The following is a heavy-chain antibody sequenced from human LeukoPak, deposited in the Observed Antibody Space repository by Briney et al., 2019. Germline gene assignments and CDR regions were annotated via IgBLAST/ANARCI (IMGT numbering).Heavy chain of an antibody. J-gene: IGHJ4*02. D-gene: IGHD3-10*01. Sequence: SETLSLTCTVSGYSITSAYYWGWIRQPPGKGLEWIGSFFLKGSTYYNPSLKSRVTISVDTSKNQFSLKLSSVTAADTAVYYCARDRDFDYWGQGTLVTVSS. CDR3: ARDRDFDY. V-gene: IGHV4-38-2*02. CDR2: FFLKGST. CDR1: GYSITSAYY.